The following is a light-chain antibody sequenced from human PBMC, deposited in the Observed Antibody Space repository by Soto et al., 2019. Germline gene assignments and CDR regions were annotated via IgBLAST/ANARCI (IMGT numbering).Light chain of an antibody. CDR3: QQYNSALT. J-gene: IGKJ1*01. V-gene: IGKV1-5*03. Sequence: ITKAPSTLSAYIGDGVTITNRASQSISSWLAWYQQKPGKAPKLLIYKASSLESGVPSRFSGSGSGTEFTLTISSLQPEEFATYHCQQYNSALTFCHGTKVDIK. CDR1: QSISSW. CDR2: KAS.